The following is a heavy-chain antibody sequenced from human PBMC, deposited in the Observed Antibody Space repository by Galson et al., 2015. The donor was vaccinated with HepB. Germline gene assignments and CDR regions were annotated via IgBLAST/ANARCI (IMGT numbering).Heavy chain of an antibody. CDR2: IYPGDSVT. CDR3: ARRFHNGYDHFDY. V-gene: IGHV5-51*01. D-gene: IGHD5-12*01. CDR1: GYSFTTYW. Sequence: QSGAEVKKPGESLKISCKGSGYSFTTYWIDWVRQMPGKGLEWMGIIYPGDSVTRYSPSFQGQVTISADKSINTAYLQWSSLKASDTAMYYCARRFHNGYDHFDYWGQGTLVTVSS. J-gene: IGHJ4*02.